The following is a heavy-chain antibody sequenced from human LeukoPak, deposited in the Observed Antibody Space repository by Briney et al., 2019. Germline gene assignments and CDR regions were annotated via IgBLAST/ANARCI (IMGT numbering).Heavy chain of an antibody. V-gene: IGHV3-21*01. CDR3: ARDRREGYSHAPGYFDY. J-gene: IGHJ4*02. D-gene: IGHD5-18*01. Sequence: GGSLRLSCAASGFTFSSYSMNWVRQAPGKGLEWVSSISSSSSYIYYADSVKGRFTISRDNAKNSLYLQMNSLRAEDTAVYYCARDRREGYSHAPGYFDYWGQGTLVTVSS. CDR1: GFTFSSYS. CDR2: ISSSSSYI.